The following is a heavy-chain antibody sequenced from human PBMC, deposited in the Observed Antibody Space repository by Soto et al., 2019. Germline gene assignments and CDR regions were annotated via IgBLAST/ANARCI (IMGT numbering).Heavy chain of an antibody. J-gene: IGHJ4*02. CDR2: ISYDGSNK. Sequence: QVQLVESGGGVVQPGRSLRLSCAASGFTFSSYGMHWVRQAPGKGLVWVAVISYDGSNKYYADSVKGRFTISRDNSKNTLYLQMNSLRAEDTAVYYCAKGQAVAPVYYFDYWGQGTLVTVSS. D-gene: IGHD6-19*01. V-gene: IGHV3-30*18. CDR3: AKGQAVAPVYYFDY. CDR1: GFTFSSYG.